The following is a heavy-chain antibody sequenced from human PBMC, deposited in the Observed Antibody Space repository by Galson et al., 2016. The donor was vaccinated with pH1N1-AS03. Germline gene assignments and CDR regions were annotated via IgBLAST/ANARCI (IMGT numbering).Heavy chain of an antibody. Sequence: SLRLSCAASGFTFSSYSIHWVRQAPGKGLEYVSAISSDGDTYYTDSVKGRFTISRDKSKNTVYLQMGSLRPEDVAVYYCARKAEHYYYALDVWGQGTTVTVSS. CDR2: ISSDGDT. V-gene: IGHV3-64*02. CDR3: ARKAEHYYYALDV. J-gene: IGHJ6*02. CDR1: GFTFSSYS.